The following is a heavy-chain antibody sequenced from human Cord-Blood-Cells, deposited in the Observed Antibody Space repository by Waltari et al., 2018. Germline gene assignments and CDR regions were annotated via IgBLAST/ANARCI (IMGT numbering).Heavy chain of an antibody. J-gene: IGHJ4*02. CDR1: DYA. D-gene: IGHD3-3*01. Sequence: DYAMHWVRHAPGKGLEWVSGISWNSGSIGYADSVKGRFTISRDNAKNSLYLQMNSLRAEDTALYYCAKDPYDFWSGYYFDYWGQGTLVTVSS. CDR3: AKDPYDFWSGYYFDY. V-gene: IGHV3-9*01. CDR2: ISWNSGSI.